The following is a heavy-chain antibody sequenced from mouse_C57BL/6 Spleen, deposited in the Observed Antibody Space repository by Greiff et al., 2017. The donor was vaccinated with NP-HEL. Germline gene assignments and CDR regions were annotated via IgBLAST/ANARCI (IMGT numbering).Heavy chain of an antibody. D-gene: IGHD1-1*01. CDR2: IDPNSGGT. J-gene: IGHJ1*03. CDR1: GYTFTSYW. CDR3: ARLYYFGSSWGDYWYFDV. Sequence: QVQLQQPGAELVKPGASVKLSCKASGYTFTSYWMHWVKQRPGRGLEWIGRIDPNSGGTKYNEKFKSKATLTVDKPSSTAYMQLSSLTSEDSAVYYCARLYYFGSSWGDYWYFDVWGTGTTVTVSS. V-gene: IGHV1-72*01.